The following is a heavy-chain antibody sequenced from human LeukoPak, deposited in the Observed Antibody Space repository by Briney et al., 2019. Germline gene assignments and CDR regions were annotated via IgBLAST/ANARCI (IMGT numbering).Heavy chain of an antibody. V-gene: IGHV3-48*04. CDR2: ISGSGVSGSTI. Sequence: GGSLRLSCAASGFTFSSYAMSWVRQAPGKGLEWVSNISGSGVSGSTIYYADSVKGRFTISRDNAKNSLYLQMNSLRAEDTAVYYCARDVTPVRPYGSGSYTEGFDYWGQGTLVTVSS. CDR1: GFTFSSYA. CDR3: ARDVTPVRPYGSGSYTEGFDY. D-gene: IGHD3-10*01. J-gene: IGHJ4*02.